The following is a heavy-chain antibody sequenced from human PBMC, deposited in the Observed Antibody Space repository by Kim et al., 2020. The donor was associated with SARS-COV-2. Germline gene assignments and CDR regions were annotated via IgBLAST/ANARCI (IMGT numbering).Heavy chain of an antibody. CDR3: ARAPSSGDSSGAFPYYFDY. CDR2: IYYSGST. D-gene: IGHD3-22*01. J-gene: IGHJ4*02. V-gene: IGHV4-31*03. CDR1: GGSISSGGYY. Sequence: SETLSLTCTVSGGSISSGGYYWSWIRQHPGKGLEWIGYIYYSGSTYYNPSLKSRVTISVDTSKNQFSLKLSSVTAADTAVYYCARAPSSGDSSGAFPYYFDYWGQGTLVTVSS.